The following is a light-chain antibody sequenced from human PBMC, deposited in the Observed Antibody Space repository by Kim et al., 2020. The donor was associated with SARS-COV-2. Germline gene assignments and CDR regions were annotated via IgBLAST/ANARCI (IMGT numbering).Light chain of an antibody. V-gene: IGKV3-20*01. CDR2: GAS. J-gene: IGKJ2*01. CDR3: QQYGSSPRVT. CDR1: QSISSSY. Sequence: PGERATRSCRARQSISSSYLAWYQQKPGQAPRLLIYGASSRATGIPDRFSGSASGTDFTLTISRLEPEDFAVYYCQQYGSSPRVTFGQGTKLEI.